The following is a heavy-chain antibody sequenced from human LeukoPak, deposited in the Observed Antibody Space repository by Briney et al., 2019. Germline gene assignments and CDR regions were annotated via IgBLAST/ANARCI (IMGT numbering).Heavy chain of an antibody. J-gene: IGHJ4*02. Sequence: ASVKVSCKASGGTFSSYAISWVRQATGQGLEWMGGIIPIFGTANYAQKFQGRVTITADESTSTAYMELSSLRSEDTAVYYCARDSMGIAVAGYFDYWGQGTLVTVSS. CDR3: ARDSMGIAVAGYFDY. CDR2: IIPIFGTA. CDR1: GGTFSSYA. D-gene: IGHD6-19*01. V-gene: IGHV1-69*13.